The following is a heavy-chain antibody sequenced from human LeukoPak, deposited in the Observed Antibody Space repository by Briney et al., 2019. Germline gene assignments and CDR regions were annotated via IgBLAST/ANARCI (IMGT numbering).Heavy chain of an antibody. CDR3: ARGKQWLVRGYYYYYMDV. J-gene: IGHJ6*03. D-gene: IGHD6-19*01. Sequence: GASVKVSCKASGGTFSSYAISWVRQAPGQGLEWMGGIIPIFGTANYAQKFQGRVTITADESTSTAYMELSSLRSEDTAVYYCARGKQWLVRGYYYYYMDVWGKGTTVTISS. CDR1: GGTFSSYA. V-gene: IGHV1-69*13. CDR2: IIPIFGTA.